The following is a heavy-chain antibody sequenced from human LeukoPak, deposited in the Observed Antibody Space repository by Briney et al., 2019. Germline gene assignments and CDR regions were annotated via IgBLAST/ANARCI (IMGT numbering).Heavy chain of an antibody. V-gene: IGHV3-53*01. CDR1: GFTVSSNY. J-gene: IGHJ4*02. Sequence: GGSLRLACAASGFTVSSNYMSWVRQAPGKGLEWVSVIYSGGSTYYADSVKGRFTISRDNSKNTLYLQMNSLRAEDTAVYYCARGGYGDYVNDYWGQGTLVTVSS. CDR2: IYSGGST. D-gene: IGHD4-17*01. CDR3: ARGGYGDYVNDY.